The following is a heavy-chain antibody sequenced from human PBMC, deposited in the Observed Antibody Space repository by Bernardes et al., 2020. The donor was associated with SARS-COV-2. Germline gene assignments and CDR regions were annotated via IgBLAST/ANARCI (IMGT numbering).Heavy chain of an antibody. D-gene: IGHD5-18*01. CDR2: ISGYNGDT. CDR1: GYTFSSYG. Sequence: ATVKVACKASGYTFSSYGISWVRQAPGQGLEWMGWISGYNGDTNYDQKFQDRLTMTTDTPTTTAYMELRSLTSDDTAVYYCATVVGYSYGGGWFDPWGQGTLVTVSS. J-gene: IGHJ5*02. CDR3: ATVVGYSYGGGWFDP. V-gene: IGHV1-18*01.